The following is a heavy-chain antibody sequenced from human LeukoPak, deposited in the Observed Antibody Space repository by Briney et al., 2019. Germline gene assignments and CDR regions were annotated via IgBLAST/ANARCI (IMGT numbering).Heavy chain of an antibody. D-gene: IGHD6-6*01. J-gene: IGHJ6*03. CDR1: GYTFTRYY. CDR2: INPNGGGT. CDR3: ARDVRSSSSFYYYYYHLDV. Sequence: ASVKVSCKASGYTFTRYYIHWVRQAPGLGLEWMGIINPNGGGTNYAQKFQGRVTMTRDTSTSTVYMELSSLTSEDTAVYYCARDVRSSSSFYYYYYHLDVWGKGTTVTVSS. V-gene: IGHV1-46*01.